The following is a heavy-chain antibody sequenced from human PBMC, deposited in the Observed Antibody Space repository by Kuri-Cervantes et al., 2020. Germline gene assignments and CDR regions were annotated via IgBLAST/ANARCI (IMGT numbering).Heavy chain of an antibody. D-gene: IGHD7-27*01. CDR2: IYPGYSDT. V-gene: IGHV5-51*01. CDR1: GYSFTSYW. CDR3: ASANWGSLSGAFDI. J-gene: IGHJ3*02. Sequence: KVSCKGSGYSFTSYWIGWVRQMPGKGLEWMGIIYPGYSDTRYSPSFQGQVTISADKSLSTAYLQWSSLKASDTAMYYCASANWGSLSGAFDIWGQGTMGTGSS.